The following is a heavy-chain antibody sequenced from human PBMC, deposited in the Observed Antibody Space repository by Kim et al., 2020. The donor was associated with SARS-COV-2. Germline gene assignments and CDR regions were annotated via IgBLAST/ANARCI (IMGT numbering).Heavy chain of an antibody. V-gene: IGHV3-48*03. CDR3: AREEASRVTYYYYGMDV. J-gene: IGHJ6*02. Sequence: VKGRFTISRDNAKNSLYRQMNSLRAEDTAVYYCAREEASRVTYYYYGMDVWGQGTTVTVSS. D-gene: IGHD2-2*01.